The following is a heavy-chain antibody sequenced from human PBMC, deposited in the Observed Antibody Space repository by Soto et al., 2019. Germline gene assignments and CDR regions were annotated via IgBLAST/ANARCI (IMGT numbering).Heavy chain of an antibody. CDR3: AREAVERIAVPGGWFDP. CDR2: IIPIFGTA. D-gene: IGHD6-19*01. CDR1: GGTFSSYA. J-gene: IGHJ5*02. Sequence: QVQLVQSGAEVKKPGFSVKVSCKASGGTFSSYAISWVRQAPGQGLECMGGIIPIFGTANYAQKFQGRVTITADESTSTAYMELSSLRSEDTAVYYCAREAVERIAVPGGWFDPWGQGTLVTVSS. V-gene: IGHV1-69*01.